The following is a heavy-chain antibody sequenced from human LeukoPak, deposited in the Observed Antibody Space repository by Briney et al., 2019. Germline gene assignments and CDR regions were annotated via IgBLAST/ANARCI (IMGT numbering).Heavy chain of an antibody. CDR2: IYSGGST. CDR3: ARHDWFDP. V-gene: IGHV3-53*01. Sequence: PGGSLRLSCAVSGFIVSSDYMSWVRQAPGKGLEWVSTIYSGGSTYYADSVKGRFTISRDNSKNTLYLQMNSLRAEDTAVCYCARHDWFDPWAGEPWSPSPQ. CDR1: GFIVSSDY. J-gene: IGHJ5*02.